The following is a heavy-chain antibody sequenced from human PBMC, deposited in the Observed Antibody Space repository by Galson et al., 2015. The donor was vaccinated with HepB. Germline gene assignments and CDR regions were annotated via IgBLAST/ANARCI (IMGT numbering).Heavy chain of an antibody. CDR3: ARTLVHYDFWGGSPPYFDY. D-gene: IGHD3-3*01. Sequence: SVKVSCKASGYTFTRHFIHWVRQAPGQGLEWMGIINPSGGSTSYAQKFQGRVTMTRDTSTSTVYMELSSLRSEDAAIYYCARTLVHYDFWGGSPPYFDYWGQGTLVTVSS. J-gene: IGHJ4*02. CDR1: GYTFTRHF. V-gene: IGHV1-46*01. CDR2: INPSGGST.